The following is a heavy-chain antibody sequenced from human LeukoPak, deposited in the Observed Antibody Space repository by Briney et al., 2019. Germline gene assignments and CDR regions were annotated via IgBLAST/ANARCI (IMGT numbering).Heavy chain of an antibody. J-gene: IGHJ4*02. CDR3: ATTKIWSGYYSSGYYFDY. D-gene: IGHD3-3*01. CDR1: GFTFSSYS. Sequence: GGSLRLSCAASGFTFSSYSMSWVRQAPGKGLEWVANIKQDGSEKYYVDSVKGRFTISRDNAKNSLYLQMNSLRAEDTAVYYCATTKIWSGYYSSGYYFDYWGQGTLVTVSS. V-gene: IGHV3-7*01. CDR2: IKQDGSEK.